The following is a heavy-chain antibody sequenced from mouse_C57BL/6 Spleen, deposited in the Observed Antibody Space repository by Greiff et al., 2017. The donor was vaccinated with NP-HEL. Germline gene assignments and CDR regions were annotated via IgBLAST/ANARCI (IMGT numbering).Heavy chain of an antibody. J-gene: IGHJ4*01. V-gene: IGHV1-19*01. CDR3: ARPFTTVVAGAMDY. CDR2: INPYNGGT. D-gene: IGHD1-1*01. Sequence: VQLQQSGPVLVKPGASVKMSCKASGYTFTDYYMNWVKQSHGKSLEWIGVINPYNGGTSYNQKFKGKATLTVDKSSSTAYMELNSLTSEDSAVYYCARPFTTVVAGAMDYWGQGTSVTVSS. CDR1: GYTFTDYY.